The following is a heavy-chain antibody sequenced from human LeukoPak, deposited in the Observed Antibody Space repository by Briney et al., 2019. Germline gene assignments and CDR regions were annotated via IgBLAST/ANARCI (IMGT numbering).Heavy chain of an antibody. V-gene: IGHV4-34*01. CDR1: GGSFSGYY. Sequence: SETLSLTCAVYGGSFSGYYWSWIRQPPGKGLEWIGEIHHSGSTNYNPSLKSRVTISVDTSKNQFSVKLSSVTAADTAVYYCARGRQWSSGWYGRFDYWGQGTLVTVSS. CDR2: IHHSGST. CDR3: ARGRQWSSGWYGRFDY. D-gene: IGHD6-19*01. J-gene: IGHJ4*02.